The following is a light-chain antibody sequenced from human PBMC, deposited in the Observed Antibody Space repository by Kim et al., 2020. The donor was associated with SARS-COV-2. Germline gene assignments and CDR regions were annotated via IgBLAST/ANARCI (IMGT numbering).Light chain of an antibody. CDR3: NSRDSSGNHYV. CDR2: SKN. CDR1: SLRTYY. J-gene: IGLJ1*01. Sequence: ALGQTVRNPCQGDSLRTYYASWYQQKPGQAPILVMYSKNNRPSGIPDRFSGSSSGNTATLTITGAQAEDEADYYCNSRDSSGNHYVFGPGTKVTVL. V-gene: IGLV3-19*01.